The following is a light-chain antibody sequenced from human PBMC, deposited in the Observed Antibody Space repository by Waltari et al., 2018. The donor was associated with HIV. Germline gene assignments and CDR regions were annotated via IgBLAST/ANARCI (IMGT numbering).Light chain of an antibody. CDR1: TSNIGKNY. V-gene: IGLV1-51*01. J-gene: IGLJ3*02. CDR3: GTWDNSLSAGV. Sequence: QSVLTQPPSVSAAPGQKVTLSSSGSTSNIGKNYVSWYQHLPGTAPKLLIYDNNGRPSGIPDRFSGSKSGTSATLGITGLQTGDEAAYYCGTWDNSLSAGVFGGGTKLTVL. CDR2: DNN.